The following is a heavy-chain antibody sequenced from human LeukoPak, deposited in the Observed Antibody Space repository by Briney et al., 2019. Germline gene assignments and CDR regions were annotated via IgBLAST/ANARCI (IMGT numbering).Heavy chain of an antibody. CDR1: GGSINRSSYF. D-gene: IGHD3-22*01. J-gene: IGHJ4*02. CDR2: ISYSGSA. Sequence: SETLSLTCTVSGGSINRSSYFWGWIRQPPGEGLEWIGSISYSGSAYYNPSLKSRVTISVDRSKNQFSLKLSSVPAADTAVYYCAVGHYYHSSGYLFDSWGQGTLVTVSS. CDR3: AVGHYYHSSGYLFDS. V-gene: IGHV4-39*07.